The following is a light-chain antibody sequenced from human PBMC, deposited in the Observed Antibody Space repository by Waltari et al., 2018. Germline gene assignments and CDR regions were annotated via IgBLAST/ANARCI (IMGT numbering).Light chain of an antibody. J-gene: IGKJ1*01. Sequence: EIVMTQSPATLSVSPGERATLSCRASQSVSSNLAWYQQQPGQAPRLLIYGASTRATGIPARFSGSGSGTEFTLTISSMQSEDFAVYYCQQYNNWPETFGQGTKVGIK. CDR1: QSVSSN. CDR3: QQYNNWPET. CDR2: GAS. V-gene: IGKV3-15*01.